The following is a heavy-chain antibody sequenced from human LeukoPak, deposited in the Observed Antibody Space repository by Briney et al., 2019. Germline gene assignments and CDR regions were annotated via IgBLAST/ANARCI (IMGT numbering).Heavy chain of an antibody. J-gene: IGHJ4*02. CDR1: GGSFSGYY. CDR3: ARVAGSPDY. CDR2: INHSGST. Sequence: PSETLSLTCAVYGGSFSGYYWSWIRQPPGKGLEWIGEINHSGSTNYNPSLKSRVTISVDTSKNQFSLKLSSVTAADTAVYYCARVAGSPDYWGQGTLVTVPS. V-gene: IGHV4-34*01.